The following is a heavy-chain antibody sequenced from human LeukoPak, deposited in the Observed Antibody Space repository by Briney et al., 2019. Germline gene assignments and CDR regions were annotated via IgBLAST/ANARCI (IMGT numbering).Heavy chain of an antibody. Sequence: PGGSLRLSCEASGFSFDDYAMHWVRQAPGKGLEWLSIISWNSGYIGYADSVKGRFTISRDNAKNSLYLQMNSLRAEDTAFCYCAKVRGTYSSGYFFDYWGQGALVTVSS. J-gene: IGHJ4*02. D-gene: IGHD6-19*01. CDR2: ISWNSGYI. V-gene: IGHV3-9*01. CDR3: AKVRGTYSSGYFFDY. CDR1: GFSFDDYA.